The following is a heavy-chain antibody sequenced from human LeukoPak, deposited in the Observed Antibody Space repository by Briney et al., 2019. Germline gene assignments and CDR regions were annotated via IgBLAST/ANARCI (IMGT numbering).Heavy chain of an antibody. D-gene: IGHD3-3*01. CDR2: IYYSGST. CDR3: ARHFRGITIFGVVTGENWFDP. Sequence: PSETLSLTCTVSGGSISSYYWSWIRQPPGKGLEWIGYIYYSGSTNYNPSLKSRVTISVDTSKNQFSLKLSSVTAADTAVYYCARHFRGITIFGVVTGENWFDPWGQGTLVTVSS. V-gene: IGHV4-59*08. CDR1: GGSISSYY. J-gene: IGHJ5*02.